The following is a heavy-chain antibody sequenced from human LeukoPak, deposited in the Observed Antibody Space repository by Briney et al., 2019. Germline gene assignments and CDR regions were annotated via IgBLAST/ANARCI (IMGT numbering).Heavy chain of an antibody. J-gene: IGHJ4*02. CDR3: ARDYYGSGSYYKPFDY. V-gene: IGHV1-69*13. CDR1: GGTFSRYA. Sequence: SVKVSCQASGGTFSRYAISWVRPAPGKGLAWMGGIIPIFGTANYAQKFQGRVTITADESTSTAYMELSSLRSEDTAVYYCARDYYGSGSYYKPFDYWGQGTLVTVSS. D-gene: IGHD3-10*01. CDR2: IIPIFGTA.